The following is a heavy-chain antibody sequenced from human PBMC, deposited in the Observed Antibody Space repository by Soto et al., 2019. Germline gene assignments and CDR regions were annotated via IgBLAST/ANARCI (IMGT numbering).Heavy chain of an antibody. V-gene: IGHV5-51*01. Sequence: PGDYLKLSCKGSGYSFTCYWIAWVRQMPGKGLECMGIIYPGDSDTRYSPSFQGQVTFSADKSIRTAYLQWSSLKDSDTAMYYCARREQQLYYYGMDVWGQGTTVTVSS. D-gene: IGHD6-13*01. CDR1: GYSFTCYW. J-gene: IGHJ6*02. CDR2: IYPGDSDT. CDR3: ARREQQLYYYGMDV.